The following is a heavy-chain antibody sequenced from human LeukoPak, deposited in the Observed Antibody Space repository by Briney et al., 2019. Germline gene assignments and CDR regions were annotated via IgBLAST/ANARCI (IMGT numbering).Heavy chain of an antibody. CDR3: ARTPGLYCSSTNCYLDY. D-gene: IGHD2-2*01. V-gene: IGHV3-30-3*01. CDR2: ISYDGSNK. J-gene: IGHJ4*02. CDR1: GFTFSSYA. Sequence: GGSLRLPCAASGFTFSSYAMHWVRQAPGKGLEWVAVISYDGSNKYYADSVKGRITISRDNSKNTLYLQMNSLRAEDTAVYYCARTPGLYCSSTNCYLDYWGQGTLVTVSS.